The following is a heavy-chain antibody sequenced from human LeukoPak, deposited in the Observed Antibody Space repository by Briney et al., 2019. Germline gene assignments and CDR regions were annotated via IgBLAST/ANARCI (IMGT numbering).Heavy chain of an antibody. V-gene: IGHV3-53*01. CDR2: IYIGDNP. CDR1: GLTVSSSY. Sequence: GGSLRLSCAASGLTVSSSYMSWVRQAPGKGLEWVSIIYIGDNPHYADSVKGRFTISRDNAKNTLYLQMNSLRAEDTGVYYCARIASHSSSWYDGGYWGQGTLVTVSS. D-gene: IGHD6-13*01. CDR3: ARIASHSSSWYDGGY. J-gene: IGHJ4*02.